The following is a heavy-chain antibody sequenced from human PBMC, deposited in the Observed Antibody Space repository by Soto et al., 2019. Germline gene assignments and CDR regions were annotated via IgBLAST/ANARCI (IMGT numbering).Heavy chain of an antibody. V-gene: IGHV3-7*04. J-gene: IGHJ6*02. CDR1: GFTFSNYW. CDR2: INQDESEK. CDR3: ARGHYGMDV. Sequence: GGSLRLSCAASGFTFSNYWMTWVRQAPGKGLEWVANINQDESEKYYVDSVKGRFTISRDNAKNSLYLQMNSLSAEDTGVYYCARGHYGMDVWGQGTTVTVSS.